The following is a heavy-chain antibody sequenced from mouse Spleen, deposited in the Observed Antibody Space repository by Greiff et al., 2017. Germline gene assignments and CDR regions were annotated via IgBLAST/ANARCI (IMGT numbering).Heavy chain of an antibody. D-gene: IGHD2-12*01. V-gene: IGHV1-76*01. CDR3: AREEDYSYLGYFDY. Sequence: QVQLQQSGAELVRPGASVKLSCKASGYTFTDYYINWVKQRPGQGLEWIARIYPGSGNTYYNEKFKGKATLTAEKSSSTAYMQLSSLTSEDSAVYFCAREEDYSYLGYFDYWGQGTTLTVSS. J-gene: IGHJ2*01. CDR1: GYTFTDYY. CDR2: IYPGSGNT.